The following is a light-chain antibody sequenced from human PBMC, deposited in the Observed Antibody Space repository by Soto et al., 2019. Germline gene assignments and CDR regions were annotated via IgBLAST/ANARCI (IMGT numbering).Light chain of an antibody. J-gene: IGKJ2*01. CDR3: QQRTNWPPNT. CDR2: DVS. V-gene: IGKV3-11*01. Sequence: IVLTQFPGTLSLSPGETASLSCRASRTITIYLAWYQQKLGQPPRLLIYDVSNRATGIPARFSGSGSGTDFTLTVSSLEPEDFATYYCQQRTNWPPNTFGLGTKLEMK. CDR1: RTITIY.